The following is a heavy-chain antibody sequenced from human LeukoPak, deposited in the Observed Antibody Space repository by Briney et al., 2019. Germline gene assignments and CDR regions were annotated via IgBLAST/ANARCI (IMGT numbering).Heavy chain of an antibody. CDR2: ISSSSSYI. D-gene: IGHD4-17*01. V-gene: IGHV3-21*01. Sequence: PGGSLRLSCAASGFTFSSYSMNWVRQAPEKGLEWVSSISSSSSYIYYADSVKGRFTISRDNAKNSLYLQMNSLRAEDTAVYYCARGMGVTTVTNFDYWGQGTLVTVSS. CDR1: GFTFSSYS. J-gene: IGHJ4*02. CDR3: ARGMGVTTVTNFDY.